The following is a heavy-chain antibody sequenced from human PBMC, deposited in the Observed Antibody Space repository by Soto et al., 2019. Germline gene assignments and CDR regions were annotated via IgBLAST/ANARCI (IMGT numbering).Heavy chain of an antibody. V-gene: IGHV4-34*01. CDR3: ATSPLDPYYYDSSGYL. D-gene: IGHD3-22*01. CDR1: GGSFSGYY. Sequence: QVQLQQWGAGLLKPSETLPLTCAVYGGSFSGYYWSWIRQPPGKGLEWIGEINHSGSTNYNPSLKSRVTISVDTSKNQFSLKLSSVTAADTAVYYCATSPLDPYYYDSSGYLWGQGTLVTVSS. CDR2: INHSGST. J-gene: IGHJ5*02.